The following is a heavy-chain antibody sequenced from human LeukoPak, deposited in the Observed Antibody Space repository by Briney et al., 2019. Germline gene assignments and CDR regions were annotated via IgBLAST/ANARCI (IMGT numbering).Heavy chain of an antibody. Sequence: GGSLRLSCAASGFTFSTYWMSWVRQAPGKGLEWVANIKQDGSEKYYVDSVKGRFTISRDNAKNSLYLQMNSLRAEDTAVYYCARDSYGWYSSGSYYFEHWGQGTLVTVSS. D-gene: IGHD6-19*01. J-gene: IGHJ4*02. CDR2: IKQDGSEK. CDR1: GFTFSTYW. CDR3: ARDSYGWYSSGSYYFEH. V-gene: IGHV3-7*01.